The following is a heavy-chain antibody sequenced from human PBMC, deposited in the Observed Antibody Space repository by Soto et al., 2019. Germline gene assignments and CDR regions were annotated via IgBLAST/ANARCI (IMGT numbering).Heavy chain of an antibody. CDR2: TFYRSKYYN. Sequence: QVQLKQSGPGLVKPSQTLSLTCSISGDSVSRNNVTWNWIRQSPSRGLEWLGRTFYRSKYYNDYALSVKGRITISADTSKNQCSLQMNSVTPEDTAVYYCARNEGSGYDYFFDFWGQGILVTVSS. J-gene: IGHJ4*02. V-gene: IGHV6-1*01. CDR3: ARNEGSGYDYFFDF. D-gene: IGHD5-12*01. CDR1: GDSVSRNNVT.